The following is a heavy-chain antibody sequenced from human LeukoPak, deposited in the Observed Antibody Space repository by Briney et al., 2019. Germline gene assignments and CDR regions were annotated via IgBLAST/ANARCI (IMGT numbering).Heavy chain of an antibody. Sequence: PSETLSLTCTVSGGSISSSSYYWGWIRQPPGKGLEWIGSIYYSGSTYYNPSLKSRVTISVDTSKNQFSLKLSSVTVADTAVYYCARQKTMIVVSEIDPWGQGTLVTVSS. CDR2: IYYSGST. V-gene: IGHV4-39*01. CDR1: GGSISSSSYY. CDR3: ARQKTMIVVSEIDP. J-gene: IGHJ5*02. D-gene: IGHD3-22*01.